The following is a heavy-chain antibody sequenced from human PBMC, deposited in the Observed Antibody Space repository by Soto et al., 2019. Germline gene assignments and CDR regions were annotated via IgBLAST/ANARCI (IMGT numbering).Heavy chain of an antibody. D-gene: IGHD7-27*01. Sequence: ASVKVSCKASGGTFSSYTISWVRQAPGQGLEWMGRIIPILGIANYAQKFQGRVTITADKSTSTAYMELSSLRSEDTAVYYCARVLGIGDGMDVWGQGTTVTVSS. J-gene: IGHJ6*02. V-gene: IGHV1-69*02. CDR3: ARVLGIGDGMDV. CDR2: IIPILGIA. CDR1: GGTFSSYT.